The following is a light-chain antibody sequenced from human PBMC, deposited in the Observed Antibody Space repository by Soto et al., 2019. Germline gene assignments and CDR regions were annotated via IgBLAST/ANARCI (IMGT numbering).Light chain of an antibody. Sequence: DIQMTQSPSSLSASVGDRVTITCRAGQSISSYLNWYQQKPGKAPKLLIYAASSLQSGVASRFSGSGSGTDFTLTISSLQPEDFATYYCQQSYSTLITFGQGTRLEIK. CDR3: QQSYSTLIT. V-gene: IGKV1-39*01. CDR2: AAS. CDR1: QSISSY. J-gene: IGKJ5*01.